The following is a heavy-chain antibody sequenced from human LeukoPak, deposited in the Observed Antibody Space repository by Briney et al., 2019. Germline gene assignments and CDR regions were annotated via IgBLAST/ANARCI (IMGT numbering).Heavy chain of an antibody. V-gene: IGHV5-51*01. D-gene: IGHD3-22*01. Sequence: GESLKISCKGSGYSFTSYWIGWVRQMRGKGLEWMGIIYPGDSDTRYSPSFQGQVTISADKSISTAYLQWSSLKASDTAMYYCARHMYYYDRSGYYPVDYWGQGTLVTVSS. J-gene: IGHJ4*02. CDR3: ARHMYYYDRSGYYPVDY. CDR1: GYSFTSYW. CDR2: IYPGDSDT.